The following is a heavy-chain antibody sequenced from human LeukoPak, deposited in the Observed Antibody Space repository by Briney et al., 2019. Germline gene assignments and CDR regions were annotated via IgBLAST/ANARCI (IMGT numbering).Heavy chain of an antibody. CDR1: GGSFSGYY. J-gene: IGHJ4*02. V-gene: IGHV4-34*01. Sequence: SETLPLTCAVYGGSFSGYYWSWIRQPPGKGLEWIGEINHSGSTNYNPSLKSRVTISVDTSKNQFSLKLSSVTAADTAVYYCARESMIVDYWGQGTLVTVSS. CDR3: ARESMIVDY. D-gene: IGHD3-22*01. CDR2: INHSGST.